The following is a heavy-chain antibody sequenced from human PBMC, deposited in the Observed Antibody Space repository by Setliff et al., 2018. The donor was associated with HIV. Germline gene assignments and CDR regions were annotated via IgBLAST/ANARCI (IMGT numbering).Heavy chain of an antibody. D-gene: IGHD5-12*01. V-gene: IGHV4-39*02. J-gene: IGHJ4*01. CDR3: ARDSRWLQFPYFDS. CDR1: GGSISNGNYY. Sequence: PSETLSLTCTVSGGSISNGNYYWAWIRQSPGKGLEWIGSGVNSGRSYYNPSLKSRVTVSVDTSTNHLSLKLSSVTAADTAVYYCARDSRWLQFPYFDSWGQGTPVTVSS. CDR2: GVNSGRS.